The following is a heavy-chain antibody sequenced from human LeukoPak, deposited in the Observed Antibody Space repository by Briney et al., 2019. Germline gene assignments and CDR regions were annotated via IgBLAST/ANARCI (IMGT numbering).Heavy chain of an antibody. J-gene: IGHJ4*02. V-gene: IGHV3-30*02. D-gene: IGHD1-1*01. CDR1: GFTFSSYA. Sequence: GGSLRLSCAASGFTFSSYAMHWVRQAPGKGLEWVSFIRYDGSNKYYADSVKGRFTISRDNSKNTLYLQMDSLRAEDTAVYYCAKAPAGGWSLQRSFLFDYWGQGTLVTVSS. CDR2: IRYDGSNK. CDR3: AKAPAGGWSLQRSFLFDY.